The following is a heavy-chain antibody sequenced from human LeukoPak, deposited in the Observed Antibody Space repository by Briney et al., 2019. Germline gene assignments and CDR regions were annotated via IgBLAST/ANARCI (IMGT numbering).Heavy chain of an antibody. CDR3: ASWDWNDGFGHGY. D-gene: IGHD1-1*01. Sequence: ASVKVSCKASGYTFTGYYMHWVRQAPGQGLEWMGWINPNSGGTNYAQKFQGRVTMTRDTSISTAYMELSRPRSDDTAVYYCASWDWNDGFGHGYWGQGTLVTVSS. J-gene: IGHJ4*02. V-gene: IGHV1-2*02. CDR2: INPNSGGT. CDR1: GYTFTGYY.